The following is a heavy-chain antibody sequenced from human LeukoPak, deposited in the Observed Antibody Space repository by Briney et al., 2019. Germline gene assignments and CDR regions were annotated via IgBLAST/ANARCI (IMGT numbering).Heavy chain of an antibody. D-gene: IGHD1-26*01. Sequence: SGGSLRLSCAASVYTFRSYWMHWVRQAPGKGLVWISRITADGRSASYADSVKGRFTMSRDNAKNTLFLQMNSLRAEDTAVYYCARGLPTNFDSWGQGTLVTVSS. J-gene: IGHJ4*02. CDR1: VYTFRSYW. CDR3: ARGLPTNFDS. V-gene: IGHV3-74*01. CDR2: ITADGRSA.